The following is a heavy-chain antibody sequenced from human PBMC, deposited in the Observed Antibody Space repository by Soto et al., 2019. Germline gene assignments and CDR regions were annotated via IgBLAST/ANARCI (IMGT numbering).Heavy chain of an antibody. CDR2: ISAYNGNT. D-gene: IGHD3-10*01. V-gene: IGHV1-18*01. J-gene: IGHJ6*02. CDR1: GYTFTSYG. Sequence: ASVKVSCKASGYTFTSYGSSWVRQAPGQGLEGMGWISAYNGNTNYAQKLQGRVTMTTDTSTSTAYMELRSLRSDDTAVYYCASGSMVRGVRNYYYYGMDVWGHGTTVTVSS. CDR3: ASGSMVRGVRNYYYYGMDV.